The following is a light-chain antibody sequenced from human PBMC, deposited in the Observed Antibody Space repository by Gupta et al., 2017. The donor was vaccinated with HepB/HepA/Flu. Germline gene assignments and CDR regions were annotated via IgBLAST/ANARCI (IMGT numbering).Light chain of an antibody. CDR1: SGSVSTSYY. V-gene: IGLV8-61*01. J-gene: IGLJ2*01. Sequence: SFSVSPGGTVTLTCGLSSGSVSTSYYPSWYQQTPGQAPRTLIYNTNTRSSGVPDRFSGSILGNRAALNITGAQADDESDYYCVLYMGSGISVFGGGTKLTVL. CDR3: VLYMGSGISV. CDR2: NTN.